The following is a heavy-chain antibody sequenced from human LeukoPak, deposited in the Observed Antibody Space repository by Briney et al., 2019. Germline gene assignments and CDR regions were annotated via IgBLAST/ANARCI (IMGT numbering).Heavy chain of an antibody. CDR2: ISGYNGNT. J-gene: IGHJ4*02. Sequence: ASVMVSCKTSGYTFTNHGLSWVRQAPGQGLEWMGWISGYNGNTNYVQKFRGRITMTTDTSTSTAYLQLRSLSSDDTALYYCARDLSLGRHDDGEPFDSWGQGTLVTVSS. CDR3: ARDLSLGRHDDGEPFDS. D-gene: IGHD4-17*01. CDR1: GYTFTNHG. V-gene: IGHV1-18*01.